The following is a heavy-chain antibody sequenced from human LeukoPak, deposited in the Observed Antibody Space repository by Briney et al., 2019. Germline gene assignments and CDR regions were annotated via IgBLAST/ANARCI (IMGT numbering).Heavy chain of an antibody. Sequence: PSETLSLACTVSGVSISGNYWSWIRQPPGKGLEWIGYIYSSGSTNYNPSLKSRVTISADTSKNHFSLKLSSVTAADTAVYYCARLKGGGGAFDIWGQGTMVTVPS. J-gene: IGHJ3*02. V-gene: IGHV4-59*01. CDR1: GVSISGNY. D-gene: IGHD3-16*01. CDR3: ARLKGGGGAFDI. CDR2: IYSSGST.